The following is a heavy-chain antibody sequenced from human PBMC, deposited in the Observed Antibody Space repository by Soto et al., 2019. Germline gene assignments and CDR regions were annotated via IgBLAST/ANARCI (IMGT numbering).Heavy chain of an antibody. CDR2: IYYSGST. V-gene: IGHV4-31*03. CDR3: ARTKPRLVVAAAPNWFDP. CDR1: GGSISSGGYY. D-gene: IGHD2-15*01. J-gene: IGHJ5*02. Sequence: PSETLSLTCTVSGGSISSGGYYWSWIRQHPGKGLEWIGYIYYSGSTYYNPSLKSRVTISVDTSKNQFSLKLSSVTAADTAVYYCARTKPRLVVAAAPNWFDPWGQGTLVTVSS.